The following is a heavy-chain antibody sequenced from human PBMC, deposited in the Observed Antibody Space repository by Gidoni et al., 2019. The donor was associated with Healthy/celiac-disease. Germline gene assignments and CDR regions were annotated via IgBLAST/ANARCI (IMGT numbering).Heavy chain of an antibody. J-gene: IGHJ4*02. D-gene: IGHD3-3*01. CDR1: GGSISSTRHY. CDR2: IYYSGST. V-gene: IGHV4-39*01. CDR3: ARQRIYDFWSGYYRRWGYFDY. Sequence: QLQLQESGPGLVKPSETLSLTCTVSGGSISSTRHYWAWIRQPQGKGLEWIGSIYYSGSTYYNPSLKSRVTISVDTSKSQFSLKLSSVTAADTAVYYCARQRIYDFWSGYYRRWGYFDYWGQGTLVTVSS.